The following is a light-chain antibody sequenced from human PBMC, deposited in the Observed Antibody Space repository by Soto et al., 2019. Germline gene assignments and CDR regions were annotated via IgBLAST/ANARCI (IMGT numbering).Light chain of an antibody. V-gene: IGKV3-11*01. CDR1: QSFNSY. CDR2: DAS. Sequence: DIVLTQSPATLSLSPGERATLSCRASQSFNSYLDWYQQKPGQAPRLLIHDASHRATGVPARFSGSGSGTDFTLTISSLEPEDFAVYYCQHRYGFTFGPGTKVDIK. J-gene: IGKJ3*01. CDR3: QHRYGFT.